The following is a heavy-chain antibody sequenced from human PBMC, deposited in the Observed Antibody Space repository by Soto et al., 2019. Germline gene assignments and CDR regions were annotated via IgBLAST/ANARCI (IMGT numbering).Heavy chain of an antibody. V-gene: IGHV3-33*01. D-gene: IGHD2-15*01. Sequence: PGGSLRLSCAASGFTFSSYGMHWVRQAPGKGLEWVAVIWYDGSNKYYADSVKGRFTISRDNSKNTLYLQMNSLRAEDTAVYYCASLSVCATPNDGFDIWGQGTMVTVSS. CDR2: IWYDGSNK. J-gene: IGHJ3*02. CDR1: GFTFSSYG. CDR3: ASLSVCATPNDGFDI.